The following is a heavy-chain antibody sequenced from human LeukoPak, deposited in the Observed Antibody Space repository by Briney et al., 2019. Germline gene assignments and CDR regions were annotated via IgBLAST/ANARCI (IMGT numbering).Heavy chain of an antibody. Sequence: GGSLRLSCAASGFTFSSYSMNWVRQAPGKGLEWVSDISGSGGRTYYADSVEGRFTISRDNSKNTLYLQMNSLRAEDTAIYYCAKEYSGSFSPFPSYFDYWGQGTLVTVSS. CDR1: GFTFSSYS. CDR3: AKEYSGSFSPFPSYFDY. CDR2: ISGSGGRT. D-gene: IGHD1-26*01. J-gene: IGHJ4*02. V-gene: IGHV3-23*01.